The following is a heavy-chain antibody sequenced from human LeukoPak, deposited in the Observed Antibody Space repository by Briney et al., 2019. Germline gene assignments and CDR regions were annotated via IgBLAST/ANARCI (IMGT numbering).Heavy chain of an antibody. CDR1: GYSISSGYY. J-gene: IGHJ4*02. D-gene: IGHD3-22*01. CDR3: ASSYYYDSSGYYY. CDR2: IYHSGST. Sequence: SETLSPTCTVSGYSISSGYYWGWTRQPPGKGLEWIGSIYHSGSTYYNPSLKSRVTISVDTSKNQFSLKLSSVTAADTAVYYCASSYYYDSSGYYYWGQGTLVTVSS. V-gene: IGHV4-38-2*02.